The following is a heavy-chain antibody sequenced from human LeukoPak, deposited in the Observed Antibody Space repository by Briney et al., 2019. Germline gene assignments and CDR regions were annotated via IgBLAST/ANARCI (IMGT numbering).Heavy chain of an antibody. CDR1: GYTFTSYY. J-gene: IGHJ3*02. CDR3: ARPRYNWNYGTTFDI. Sequence: ASVKVSCKASGYTFTSYYMHWVRQAPGQGLEWMGIINPSGGSTSYAQKFQGRVTMTRDTSTSTVYMELSSLRSEDTAVYYCARPRYNWNYGTTFDIWGQGTMVTVSS. D-gene: IGHD1-7*01. V-gene: IGHV1-46*01. CDR2: INPSGGST.